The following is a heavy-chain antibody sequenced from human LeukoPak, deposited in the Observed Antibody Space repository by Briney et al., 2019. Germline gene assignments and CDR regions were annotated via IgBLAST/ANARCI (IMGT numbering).Heavy chain of an antibody. CDR1: GFTFSSYA. D-gene: IGHD5-12*01. V-gene: IGHV3-23*01. CDR3: ARSRLGYDY. J-gene: IGHJ4*02. Sequence: PGGSLRLSCAASGFTFSSYAMSWVRQAPGKGLEWVSAISGSGSNTYNADSVEGRFTISRDNSKNTLYLQMNSLRAEDTAVYYCARSRLGYDYWGQGTLVTVSS. CDR2: ISGSGSNT.